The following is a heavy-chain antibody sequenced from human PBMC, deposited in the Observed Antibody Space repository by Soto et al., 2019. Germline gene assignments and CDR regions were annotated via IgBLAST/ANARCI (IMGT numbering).Heavy chain of an antibody. Sequence: QVQLVQSGAEVKKPGSSVKVSCKASGGTFSSYTISWVRQAPGQGLEWMGRIIPILGIANYAQKFQGRVTITAGKSTSTAYMELSSLRSEDTAVYYCARGLAGDPQTSFDYWGQGTLVTVSS. V-gene: IGHV1-69*02. CDR1: GGTFSSYT. CDR2: IIPILGIA. CDR3: ARGLAGDPQTSFDY. J-gene: IGHJ4*02.